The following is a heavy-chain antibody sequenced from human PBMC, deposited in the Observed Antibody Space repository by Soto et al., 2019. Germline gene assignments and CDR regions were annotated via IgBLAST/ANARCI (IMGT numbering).Heavy chain of an antibody. CDR3: ARELTVAPPNQTDALDI. CDR1: GFTFGPYW. D-gene: IGHD6-19*01. CDR2: LNGDGSRP. J-gene: IGHJ3*02. Sequence: EVQLVESGGGLVQPGGSLTLSCVASGFTFGPYWMHWVRQGPGKGLVWVSRLNGDGSRPTYADSVKGRFTISRDNAKNTLYLQMNSLRAEDTAVYYCARELTVAPPNQTDALDIWGEGTKVTVAS. V-gene: IGHV3-74*01.